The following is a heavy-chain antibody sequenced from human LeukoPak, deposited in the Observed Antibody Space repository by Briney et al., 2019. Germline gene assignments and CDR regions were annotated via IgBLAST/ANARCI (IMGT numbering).Heavy chain of an antibody. Sequence: SETLSLTCTVSGGSISSGDYYRSWIRQPPGKGLEWIGYIYYSGSTYYNPSLKSRVTISVDTSKNQFSLKLSSVTAADTAVYYCARDTVGYCTNGVCHNWFDPWGQGTLVTVSS. CDR1: GGSISSGDYY. V-gene: IGHV4-30-4*08. CDR2: IYYSGST. D-gene: IGHD2-8*01. J-gene: IGHJ5*02. CDR3: ARDTVGYCTNGVCHNWFDP.